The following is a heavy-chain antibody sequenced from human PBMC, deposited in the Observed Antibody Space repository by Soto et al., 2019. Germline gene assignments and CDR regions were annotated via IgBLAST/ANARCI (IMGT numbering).Heavy chain of an antibody. CDR1: GGTFSSYA. CDR2: IIPIFGTA. V-gene: IGHV1-69*12. J-gene: IGHJ6*02. Sequence: QVQLVQSGAEVKKPGSSVKVSCKASGGTFSSYAISWVRQAPGQGLEWMGGIIPIFGTANYAQKFQGRVTSTADESKSTAYRELSSLRSEDTAVYYCARVPEEFVLHYGMDVWGQGTTVTVSS. CDR3: ARVPEEFVLHYGMDV.